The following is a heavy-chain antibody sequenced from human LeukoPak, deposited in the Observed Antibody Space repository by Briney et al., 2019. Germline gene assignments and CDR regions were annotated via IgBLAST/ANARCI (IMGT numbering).Heavy chain of an antibody. D-gene: IGHD5-12*01. CDR2: ISGSGGST. Sequence: PEGSLRLSCAASGFTFSSYAMSWVRQAPGKGLEWVSAISGSGGSTYYADSVKGRFTISRDNSKNTLYLQMNSLRAEDTAVYYCAKKKVATTDPDYYYGMDVWGQGTTVTVSS. CDR1: GFTFSSYA. J-gene: IGHJ6*02. CDR3: AKKKVATTDPDYYYGMDV. V-gene: IGHV3-23*01.